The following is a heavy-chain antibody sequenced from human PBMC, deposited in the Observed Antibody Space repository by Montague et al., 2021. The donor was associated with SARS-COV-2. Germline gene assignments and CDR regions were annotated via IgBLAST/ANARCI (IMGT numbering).Heavy chain of an antibody. CDR1: GDSVVELRRR. D-gene: IGHD6-19*01. J-gene: IGHJ4*02. CDR3: VRYSGWFYFDF. Sequence: CAISGDSVVELRRRSEEHTSDPKTRLKLLGRLYFKKKRYSDYAPXVRGRLTVNPDASKNEFSLELNYVTPEDTAVYYCVRYSGWFYFDFWGQGTLVTVSS. CDR2: LYFKKKRYS. V-gene: IGHV6-1*01.